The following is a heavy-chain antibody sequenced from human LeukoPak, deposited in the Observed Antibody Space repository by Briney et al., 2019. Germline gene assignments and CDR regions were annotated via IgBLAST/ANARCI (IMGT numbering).Heavy chain of an antibody. J-gene: IGHJ4*02. CDR3: ARDSWGGSYPMDY. V-gene: IGHV1-69*05. D-gene: IGHD1-26*01. Sequence: SVKVSCKASGGTFSSYAISWVRQAPGQGLEWMGRIIPIFGTANYAQKFQGRVTITTDESTSTAYMELSSLRSEDTAVYYCARDSWGGSYPMDYWGQGTLVTVPS. CDR2: IIPIFGTA. CDR1: GGTFSSYA.